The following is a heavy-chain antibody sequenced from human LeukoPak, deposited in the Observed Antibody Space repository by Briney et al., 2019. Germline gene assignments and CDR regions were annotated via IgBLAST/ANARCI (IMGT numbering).Heavy chain of an antibody. CDR2: IYTSGST. V-gene: IGHV4-61*02. CDR3: ARTRQWLGYDAFDI. D-gene: IGHD6-19*01. Sequence: PSQTLSLTCTVSGGSISSGSYYWSWIRQPAGKGLEWIGRIYTSGSTNYNPSLKSRVTISVDTSKNQFSLKLSSVTAADTAVYYCARTRQWLGYDAFDIWGQGTMVTVSS. J-gene: IGHJ3*02. CDR1: GGSISSGSYY.